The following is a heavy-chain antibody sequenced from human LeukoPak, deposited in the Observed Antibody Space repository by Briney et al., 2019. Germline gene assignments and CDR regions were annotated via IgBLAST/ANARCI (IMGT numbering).Heavy chain of an antibody. J-gene: IGHJ4*02. D-gene: IGHD6-19*01. Sequence: PGGSLRLSCAASGFTFSSYAMTWVRQAPGKGLEWVSGISGSGGNTYYTDSVRGRLSISRDNSKNTLYLQVNSLRAEDTAVYYCAKRRTEGGTLALDYWGQGTLVTVSS. CDR3: AKRRTEGGTLALDY. CDR2: ISGSGGNT. V-gene: IGHV3-23*01. CDR1: GFTFSSYA.